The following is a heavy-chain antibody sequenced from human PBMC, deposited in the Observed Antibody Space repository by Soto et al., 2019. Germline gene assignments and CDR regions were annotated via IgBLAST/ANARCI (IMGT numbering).Heavy chain of an antibody. V-gene: IGHV4-31*03. CDR2: IYHSGMT. J-gene: IGHJ3*02. CDR1: GGSISTGGYY. Sequence: QVQLQSGPGLVKPSQTLSLTCTVSGGSISTGGYYWSWIRQHPGRGREWIGYIYHSGMTFSNPSLQSRVAISIDTSENQFSLKLSSVTAADTAVYYCATVRWELHDAFDIWGHGTMVSVSS. CDR3: ATVRWELHDAFDI. D-gene: IGHD4-17*01.